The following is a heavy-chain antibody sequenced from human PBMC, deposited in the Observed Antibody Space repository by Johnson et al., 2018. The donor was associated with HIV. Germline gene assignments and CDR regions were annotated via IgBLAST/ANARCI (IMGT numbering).Heavy chain of an antibody. D-gene: IGHD3-16*01. V-gene: IGHV3-9*01. CDR3: TTGLMSAFDM. J-gene: IGHJ3*02. CDR2: ISWNSGST. Sequence: VQLVESGGGLVQPGRSLRLSCAASGFTFDDYAMHWVRQAPGKGLEWVSGISWNSGSTYYADSVKGRFTISRDNAKNTLYLQMDSLRAEDTAVYYCTTGLMSAFDMWGQGTMVTVSS. CDR1: GFTFDDYA.